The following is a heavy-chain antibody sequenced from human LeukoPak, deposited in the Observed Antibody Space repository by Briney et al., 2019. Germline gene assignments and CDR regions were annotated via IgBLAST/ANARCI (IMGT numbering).Heavy chain of an antibody. CDR2: IYSGDNT. J-gene: IGHJ4*02. D-gene: IGHD5-18*01. Sequence: GGSLRLSCAASGFTFSVEYMSWIRQAPGKGLEWVSVIYSGDNTYYADSVKGRFTITRDNSNNTLYLQMNSLRAEDTAVYYCARDKWVTWGQGTLVTVSS. CDR1: GFTFSVEY. CDR3: ARDKWVT. V-gene: IGHV3-66*01.